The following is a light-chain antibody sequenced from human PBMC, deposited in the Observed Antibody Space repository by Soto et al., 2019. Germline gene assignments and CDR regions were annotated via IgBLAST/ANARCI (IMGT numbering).Light chain of an antibody. J-gene: IGLJ3*02. CDR3: SSYAGSNNLV. V-gene: IGLV2-8*01. CDR2: EAT. CDR1: SSDVVGYNY. Sequence: QSALTQPPSASGSPGQSVTISCTGTSSDVVGYNYVSWYQQHPGKAPKLVIYEATKRPSGVPDRFSGSKSGNTASLTVSGLQAEEEADYYCSSYAGSNNLVFGGGTKLTVL.